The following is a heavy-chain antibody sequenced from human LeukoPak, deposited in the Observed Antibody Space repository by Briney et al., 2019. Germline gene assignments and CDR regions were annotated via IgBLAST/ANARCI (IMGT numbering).Heavy chain of an antibody. J-gene: IGHJ4*02. CDR2: ISYSGGST. V-gene: IGHV3-23*01. D-gene: IGHD2-15*01. CDR1: VFTFSRYA. CDR3: AKTDMGVVVAAIVDY. Sequence: PGGPLRLSCGASVFTFSRYAMSWVRQAPGNGLEWVSDISYSGGSTFYTHPEKPRLTLSRHNYKHTLYPQMHRLSAEDTAVYHCAKTDMGVVVAAIVDYCGQGTPVTVSS.